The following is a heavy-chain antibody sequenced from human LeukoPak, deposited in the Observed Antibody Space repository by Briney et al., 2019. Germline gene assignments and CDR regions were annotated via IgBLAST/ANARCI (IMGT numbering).Heavy chain of an antibody. D-gene: IGHD2-15*01. Sequence: NPSQTLSLTCTVSGGSISSGAYYWSWIRQHPGKGLEWIGYIYYSGSTYYNPSLKSRVTISVDTYKNQFSLKLSSVTAADTAMYYCARLNCSGGSCYSVDHWGQGTLVTVSS. CDR1: GGSISSGAYY. V-gene: IGHV4-31*03. J-gene: IGHJ5*02. CDR3: ARLNCSGGSCYSVDH. CDR2: IYYSGST.